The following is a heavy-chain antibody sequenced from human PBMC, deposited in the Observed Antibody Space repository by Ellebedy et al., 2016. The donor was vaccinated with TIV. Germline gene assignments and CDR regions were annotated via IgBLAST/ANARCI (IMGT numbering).Heavy chain of an antibody. CDR3: ARLRYYGPGWFDP. CDR1: GYSFTSYW. Sequence: KVSXKGSGYSFTSYWISWVRQMPGKGLEWMGRIDPSDSYTNYSPSFQGHVTISADKSISTAYLQWSSLKASDTAMYYCARLRYYGPGWFDPWGQGTLVTVSS. CDR2: IDPSDSYT. J-gene: IGHJ5*02. V-gene: IGHV5-10-1*01. D-gene: IGHD3-10*01.